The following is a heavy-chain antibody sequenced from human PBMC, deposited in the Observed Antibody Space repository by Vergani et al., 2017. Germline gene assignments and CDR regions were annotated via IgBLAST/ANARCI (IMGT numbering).Heavy chain of an antibody. D-gene: IGHD3-3*01. CDR2: IIPIFGIA. CDR1: GGTFSSYA. CDR3: ARAPRGYYDFWSGSWFDP. J-gene: IGHJ5*02. Sequence: QVQLVQSGAEVKKPGSSVKVSCKASGGTFSSYAISWVRQAPGQGLEWMGGIIPIFGIANYEQKFQGRVTITADKSTSTAYMGLSSLRSEDTAVYYCARAPRGYYDFWSGSWFDPWGQGTLVTVSS. V-gene: IGHV1-69*17.